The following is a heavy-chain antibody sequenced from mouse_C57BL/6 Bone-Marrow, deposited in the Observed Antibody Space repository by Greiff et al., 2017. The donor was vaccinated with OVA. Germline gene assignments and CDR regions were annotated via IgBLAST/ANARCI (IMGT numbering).Heavy chain of an antibody. CDR3: ARDLYGSSLYYFDY. D-gene: IGHD1-1*01. V-gene: IGHV3-6*01. J-gene: IGHJ2*01. Sequence: EVQLVESGPGLVKPSQSLSLTCSVTGYSITSGYYWNWIRQFPGNKLEWMGYISYDGSNNYNPSLKNRISITRDTSKNQFFLKLNSVTTEDTATYYCARDLYGSSLYYFDYWGQGTTLTVSS. CDR2: ISYDGSN. CDR1: GYSITSGYY.